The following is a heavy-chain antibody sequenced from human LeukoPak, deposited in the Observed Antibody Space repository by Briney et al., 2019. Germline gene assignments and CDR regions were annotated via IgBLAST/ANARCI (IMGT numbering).Heavy chain of an antibody. J-gene: IGHJ4*02. Sequence: GGSLRLSCAASGFTFSSYAMSWVRQAPGKGLEWVSVISGSGGSTYYADSVKGRFTISRDNSKNTLYLQMNSLRAEDTAVYYCAKDSPPIVVVPAASDYWGQGTLVTVSS. CDR3: AKDSPPIVVVPAASDY. D-gene: IGHD2-2*01. V-gene: IGHV3-23*01. CDR1: GFTFSSYA. CDR2: ISGSGGST.